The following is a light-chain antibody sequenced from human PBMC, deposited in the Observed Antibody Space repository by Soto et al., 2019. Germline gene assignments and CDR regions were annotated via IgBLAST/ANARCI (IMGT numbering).Light chain of an antibody. Sequence: DIQLTQSPSSLSASVGDRVTFTCRASQDISHFFAWYQQRPGEVPRLLIYGASTLQSGVSSRFSVSGFGAAFTLTIASLQAEAVATYYCQKYTTVSAATFGQ. CDR3: QKYTTVSAAT. CDR2: GAS. V-gene: IGKV1-27*01. J-gene: IGKJ1*01. CDR1: QDISHF.